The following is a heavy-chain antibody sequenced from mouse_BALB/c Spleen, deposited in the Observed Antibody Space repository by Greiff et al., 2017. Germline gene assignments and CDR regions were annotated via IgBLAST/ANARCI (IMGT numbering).Heavy chain of an antibody. CDR2: INPSNGRT. J-gene: IGHJ3*01. V-gene: IGHV1S81*02. Sequence: QVQLKQPGAELVKPGASVKLSCKASGYTFTSYWMHWVKQRPGQGLEWIGEINPSNGRTNYNEKFKSKATLTVDKSSSTAYMQLSSLTSEDTAVYYCNAYYYGSRGWFAYWGQGTLVTVSA. CDR3: NAYYYGSRGWFAY. D-gene: IGHD1-1*01. CDR1: GYTFTSYW.